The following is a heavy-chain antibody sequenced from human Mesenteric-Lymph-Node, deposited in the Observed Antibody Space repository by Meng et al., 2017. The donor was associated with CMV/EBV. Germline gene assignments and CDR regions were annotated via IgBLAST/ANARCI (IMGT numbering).Heavy chain of an antibody. D-gene: IGHD1-20*01. V-gene: IGHV3-74*01. J-gene: IGHJ4*02. CDR2: INIDGTTT. CDR3: AREDNWNDGHFDH. CDR1: GITFSTYW. Sequence: PSGITFSTYWMHWVRQAPGKGLVWVSQINIDGTTTNYADSVKGRFTISRDNAKNTLYLQMNSLRAEDTAVYYCAREDNWNDGHFDHWGQGTLVTVSS.